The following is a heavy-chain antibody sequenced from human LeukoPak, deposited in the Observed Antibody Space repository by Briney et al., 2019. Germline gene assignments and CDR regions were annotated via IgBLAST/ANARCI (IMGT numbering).Heavy chain of an antibody. J-gene: IGHJ4*02. CDR2: IVVGSGTT. CDR3: ATGSGWYSPDY. Sequence: GTSVKVSCKASGFTFTSSPMQWVRQARGQRLEWIGWIVVGSGTTNYAQKFQERVTITRDMSTNTAYMELSSLTSEDTAVYYCATGSGWYSPDYWGQGTLVTVSS. V-gene: IGHV1-58*02. CDR1: GFTFTSSP. D-gene: IGHD6-19*01.